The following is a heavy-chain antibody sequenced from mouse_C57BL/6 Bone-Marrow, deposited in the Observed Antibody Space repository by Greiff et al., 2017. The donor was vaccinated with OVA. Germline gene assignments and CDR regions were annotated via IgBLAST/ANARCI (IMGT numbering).Heavy chain of an antibody. J-gene: IGHJ2*01. CDR2: ISSGGSYT. V-gene: IGHV5-6*02. Sequence: DVMLVESGGDLVKPGGSLKLSCAASGFTFSSYGMSWVRQTPDKRLEWVATISSGGSYTYYPDGVKGRFTISRDNAKNTLYLQMSSLKSEDTAMYYCARQGGISYYFDYWGQGTTLTVSS. CDR3: ARQGGISYYFDY. CDR1: GFTFSSYG.